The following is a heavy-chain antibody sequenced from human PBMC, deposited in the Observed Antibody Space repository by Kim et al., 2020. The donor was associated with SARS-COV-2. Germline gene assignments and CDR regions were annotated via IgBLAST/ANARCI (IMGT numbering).Heavy chain of an antibody. CDR2: ISAYNGNT. J-gene: IGHJ6*04. D-gene: IGHD6-13*01. CDR1: GYTFTSYG. V-gene: IGHV1-18*01. Sequence: ASVKVSCKASGYTFTSYGISWVRQAPGQGLEWMGWISAYNGNTNYAQKLQGRVTMTTDTSTSTAYMELRSLRSDDTAVYYCARAPDSSSWYYYYYYGMDVWGKGTTVTVSA. CDR3: ARAPDSSSWYYYYYYGMDV.